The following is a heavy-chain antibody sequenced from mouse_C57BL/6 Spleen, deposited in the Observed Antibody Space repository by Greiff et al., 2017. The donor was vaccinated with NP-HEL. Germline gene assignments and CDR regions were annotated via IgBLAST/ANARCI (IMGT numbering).Heavy chain of an antibody. Sequence: VQLQQSGAELVKPGASVKLSCKASGYTFTSYWMHWVKQRPGQGLEWIGMIHPTSGSTNYNEKFKSKATLTVDKSSSTAYMQLSSLTSEDSAVYYCARGYYGSSPNWYFDVWGTGTTVTVSS. J-gene: IGHJ1*03. D-gene: IGHD1-1*01. CDR1: GYTFTSYW. CDR3: ARGYYGSSPNWYFDV. V-gene: IGHV1-64*01. CDR2: IHPTSGST.